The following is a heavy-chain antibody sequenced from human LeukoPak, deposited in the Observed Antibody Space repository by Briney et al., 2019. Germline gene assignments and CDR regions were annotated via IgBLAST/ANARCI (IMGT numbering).Heavy chain of an antibody. Sequence: TSETLSLTCTVSGGSISSGGYYWSWIRQHPGKGLEWIGYIYYSGSTYYNPSLKSRVTISVDTSKNRFSLKLSSVTAADTAVYYCARERGEMAYYFDYWGQGTLVTVSS. CDR2: IYYSGST. D-gene: IGHD5-24*01. CDR3: ARERGEMAYYFDY. V-gene: IGHV4-31*03. CDR1: GGSISSGGYY. J-gene: IGHJ4*02.